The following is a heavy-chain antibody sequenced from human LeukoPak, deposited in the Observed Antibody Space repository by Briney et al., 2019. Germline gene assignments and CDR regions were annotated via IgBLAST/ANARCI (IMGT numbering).Heavy chain of an antibody. CDR3: AGLVGRYSSGLYYYYFDY. V-gene: IGHV4-4*02. CDR1: GDAINSLDL. J-gene: IGHJ4*02. D-gene: IGHD3-22*01. Sequence: SETLSLTCTVSGDAINSLDLWSWVRQPPGKVLEWIGEMYLSGTTHSNPSVKSRVTISIDKSKNQFFFNLSSVTAADTAVYYCAGLVGRYSSGLYYYYFDYWGQGTLVTVSS. CDR2: MYLSGTT.